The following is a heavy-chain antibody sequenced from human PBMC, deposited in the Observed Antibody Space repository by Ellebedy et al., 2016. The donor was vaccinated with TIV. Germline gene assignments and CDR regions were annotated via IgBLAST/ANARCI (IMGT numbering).Heavy chain of an antibody. V-gene: IGHV3-23*01. CDR3: AKGWLGAGAGTDFDY. CDR2: ISDSGGNT. Sequence: GGSLRLXXAASGFPFSSYAMSWVRQPPGKGLEWVSSISDSGGNTYYADFVRGRFTFSRDNSKNTLYLQMNSLRAEDTAVYYCAKGWLGAGAGTDFDYWGRGTLVTVSS. J-gene: IGHJ4*02. CDR1: GFPFSSYA. D-gene: IGHD6-13*01.